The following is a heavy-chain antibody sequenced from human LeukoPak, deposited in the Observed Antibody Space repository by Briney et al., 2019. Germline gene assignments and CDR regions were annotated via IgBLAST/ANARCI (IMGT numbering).Heavy chain of an antibody. CDR2: IHPPDSDT. V-gene: IGHV5-51*01. Sequence: GASLKISCQGSGCSFTSYWIGWVRQMPGKGLEWMGIIHPPDSDTRYSPSFQGQVTISADKSISTAYLQWNSLKASDTAMYYCARWGGYCSGGGCYALYYFDSWGQGTLVTVSS. CDR3: ARWGGYCSGGGCYALYYFDS. CDR1: GCSFTSYW. J-gene: IGHJ4*02. D-gene: IGHD2-15*01.